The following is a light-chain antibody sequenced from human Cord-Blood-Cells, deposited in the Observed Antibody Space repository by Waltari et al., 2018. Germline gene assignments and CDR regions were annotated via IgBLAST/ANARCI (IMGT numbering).Light chain of an antibody. CDR3: QQSYSTPYT. J-gene: IGKJ2*01. Sequence: DIQMTQSSASLLASVGDRRTITCRASQSISSYLNWYQQKPGKAPKLLIYAASSLQSGVPSRFSGSGSGSDFTLTISSLQPEDFATYYCQQSYSTPYTFGQGTKLEIK. CDR1: QSISSY. CDR2: AAS. V-gene: IGKV1-39*01.